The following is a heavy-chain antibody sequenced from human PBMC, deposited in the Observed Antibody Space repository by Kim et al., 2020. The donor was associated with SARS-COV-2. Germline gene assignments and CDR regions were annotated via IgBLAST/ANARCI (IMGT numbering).Heavy chain of an antibody. CDR1: GFNLGYYA. CDR2: IRSKDYGGAT. Sequence: GGSLRLSCTASGFNLGYYAVSWLRQAPGKGLEWVGLIRSKDYGGATKYAASVRGRFTMSRDDLKSIAYLQMNSLKIEDTAVYYCTRRHCGRTTCLEDWGRGTLVTVSS. CDR3: TRRHCGRTTCLED. D-gene: IGHD2-21*01. V-gene: IGHV3-49*03. J-gene: IGHJ4*02.